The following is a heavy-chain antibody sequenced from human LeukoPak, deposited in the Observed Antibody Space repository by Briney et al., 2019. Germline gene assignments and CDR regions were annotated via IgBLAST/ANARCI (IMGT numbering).Heavy chain of an antibody. V-gene: IGHV3-74*01. CDR2: INTDGSST. Sequence: GGSLRLSCAASGFTFSNYWMHWVRQAPGKGLVWVSRINTDGSSTSYADSVKGRFTISRDNAKNTLYLQMNSLRAEDTAVYYCARDRWLQRRFDYWGQGTLVTVSS. CDR3: ARDRWLQRRFDY. J-gene: IGHJ4*02. CDR1: GFTFSNYW. D-gene: IGHD5-24*01.